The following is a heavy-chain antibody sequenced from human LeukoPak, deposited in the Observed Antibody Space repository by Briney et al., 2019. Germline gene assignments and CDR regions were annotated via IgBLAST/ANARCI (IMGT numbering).Heavy chain of an antibody. D-gene: IGHD5-24*01. CDR1: GGSIISYD. Sequence: PSETLSLTCTVSGGSIISYDWTWIRQPPGKGLEWIGYIYYSGSTNYNPSLKSRVTISVDTSKNQFPLKLSSVTAADTAVYYCARGEMIFDFWGQGTLVTVSS. CDR2: IYYSGST. CDR3: ARGEMIFDF. V-gene: IGHV4-59*01. J-gene: IGHJ4*02.